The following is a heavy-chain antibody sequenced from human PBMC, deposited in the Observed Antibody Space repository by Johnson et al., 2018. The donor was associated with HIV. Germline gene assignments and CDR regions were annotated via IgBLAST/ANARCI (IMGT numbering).Heavy chain of an antibody. Sequence: EVQLVESGGGLVQPGGSLRLSCAASGFTFITYDMYWVRQPTGKGLEWVSILGTAGDINYPGSVKGRFTISRNNAKNTLYLQMNSLRAEDTAVYYCAKNGDYYDSSGPGGAFDIWGQGTMVTVSS. CDR2: LGTAGDI. J-gene: IGHJ3*02. CDR1: GFTFITYD. V-gene: IGHV3-13*01. CDR3: AKNGDYYDSSGPGGAFDI. D-gene: IGHD3-22*01.